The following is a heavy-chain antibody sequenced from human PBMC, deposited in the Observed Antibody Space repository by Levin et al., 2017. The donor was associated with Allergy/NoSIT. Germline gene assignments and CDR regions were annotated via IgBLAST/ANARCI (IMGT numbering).Heavy chain of an antibody. Sequence: GESLKISCAASGFSFSYYWMSWVRQAPGKGLEWVANIKQDGSEKYSVDSVKGRFTISRDNAKNSLFLQMNSLRVEDTAVYYCARDWVRFVVVPAVFDYWGQGTLVTVSS. D-gene: IGHD2-2*01. CDR1: GFSFSYYW. V-gene: IGHV3-7*04. CDR2: IKQDGSEK. J-gene: IGHJ4*02. CDR3: ARDWVRFVVVPAVFDY.